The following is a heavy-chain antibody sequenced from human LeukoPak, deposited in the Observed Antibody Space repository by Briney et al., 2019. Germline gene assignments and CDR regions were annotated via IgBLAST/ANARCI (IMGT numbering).Heavy chain of an antibody. CDR3: AKDRPPAVGPTRENGVLDY. CDR2: VSFDGSDK. V-gene: IGHV3-30*18. CDR1: GFTFSSYG. D-gene: IGHD1-26*01. Sequence: GGSLRLSCAASGFTFSSYGMHWVRQAPGKGLEWVAVVSFDGSDKYYADSVKGRFTISRDNSKNMLYLQMNSLRAEDTAVYYCAKDRPPAVGPTRENGVLDYWGQGTLVTVSS. J-gene: IGHJ4*02.